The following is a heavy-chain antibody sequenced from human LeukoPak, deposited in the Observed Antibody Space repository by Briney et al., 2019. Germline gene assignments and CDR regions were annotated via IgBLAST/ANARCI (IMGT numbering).Heavy chain of an antibody. D-gene: IGHD3-9*01. CDR1: GFTFSSYA. V-gene: IGHV3-30*02. J-gene: IGHJ4*02. CDR2: IRYDGSTK. Sequence: PGGSLRLSCAASGFTFSSYAMHWVRQAPGKGLEWVAFIRYDGSTKYYADSVKGRFTISRDNSKNTLYLQMNSLRAEDTSVYYCAKVTDILTGYYDYWGQGTLVTVSS. CDR3: AKVTDILTGYYDY.